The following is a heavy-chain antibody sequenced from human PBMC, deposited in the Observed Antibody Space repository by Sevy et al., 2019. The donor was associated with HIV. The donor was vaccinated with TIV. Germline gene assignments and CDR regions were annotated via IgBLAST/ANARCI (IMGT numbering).Heavy chain of an antibody. J-gene: IGHJ4*02. D-gene: IGHD6-13*01. V-gene: IGHV3-7*01. CDR2: IKQDGSKK. CDR1: GFTFSSYW. Sequence: GGSLRLSCAASGFTFSSYWMTWVRQAPGKGLEWVANIKQDGSKKYYVDSVEGRFTISRDNAKNSVYLQMNSLRAEDTAVYYCAREIAAAGSYWGQGTLVTVSS. CDR3: AREIAAAGSY.